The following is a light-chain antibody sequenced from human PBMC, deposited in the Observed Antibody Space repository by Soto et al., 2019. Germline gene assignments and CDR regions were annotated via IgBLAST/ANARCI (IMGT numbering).Light chain of an antibody. CDR1: SSNIGAGYD. Sequence: QSVLTQPPSVSGAPGQRVTISCTGSSSNIGAGYDVHWYQQLPGTAPKLLIYGNSNRPSGVPDRFSGSKSGTSASLAITGLQAEDEADYYCQSYDSSLSGYVFRTGTQVTGL. CDR3: QSYDSSLSGYV. J-gene: IGLJ1*01. V-gene: IGLV1-40*01. CDR2: GNS.